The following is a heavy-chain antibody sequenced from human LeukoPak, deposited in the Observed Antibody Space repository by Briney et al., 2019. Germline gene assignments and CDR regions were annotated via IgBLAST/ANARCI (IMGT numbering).Heavy chain of an antibody. D-gene: IGHD3-10*01. CDR1: GFTFSSYG. V-gene: IGHV3-23*01. CDR2: ISGSGGST. CDR3: AKEAPWSGSSYYYYYYMDV. Sequence: GGSLRLSCAASGFTFSSYGMSWVRQAPGKGLEWVSAISGSGGSTYYADSVKGRFTISRDNSKNTLYLQMNSLRAEDTAVYYCAKEAPWSGSSYYYYYYMDVWGKGTTVTVSS. J-gene: IGHJ6*03.